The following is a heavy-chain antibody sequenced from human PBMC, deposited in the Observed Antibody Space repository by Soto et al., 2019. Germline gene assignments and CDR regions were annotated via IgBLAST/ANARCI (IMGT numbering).Heavy chain of an antibody. CDR1: GGTFSSYA. V-gene: IGHV1-69*01. D-gene: IGHD6-13*01. CDR3: ARYRGAIAAAVKKVWLVP. CDR2: IIPIFGTA. Sequence: QVQLVQSGAEVKKPGSSVKVSCKASGGTFSSYAISWVRQAPGQGLEWMGGIIPIFGTANYGQKFQGRVTITADESTSTAYMELSSLRSEDTAVYYCARYRGAIAAAVKKVWLVPWGQGTLVSVSS. J-gene: IGHJ5*02.